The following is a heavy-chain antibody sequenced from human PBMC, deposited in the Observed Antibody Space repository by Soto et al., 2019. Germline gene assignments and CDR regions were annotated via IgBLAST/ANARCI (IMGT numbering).Heavy chain of an antibody. V-gene: IGHV3-23*01. Sequence: EVQLLESGGGLVQPGGSLRLSCEASGFTFSSNAMTWVRQAPGKGLEWVSAIRDSGGSTYYADSVAGRFTISRDNSRHTLYLQMNSLRAEDTAIYYCAKALGRDFSDFDSWGQGTQVTVSS. CDR1: GFTFSSNA. CDR3: AKALGRDFSDFDS. CDR2: IRDSGGST. D-gene: IGHD3-10*01. J-gene: IGHJ4*02.